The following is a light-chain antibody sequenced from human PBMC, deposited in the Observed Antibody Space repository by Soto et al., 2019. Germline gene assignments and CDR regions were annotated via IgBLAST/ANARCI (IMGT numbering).Light chain of an antibody. V-gene: IGLV2-14*01. Sequence: QSALTQPASVSGSPGQSITISCTGTSSDVGGYNYVSWYQQHPGKSPKLMIYDVSNRPSGVYNRFYGSKSGNTASLTISGLQAEDETDYYCSTYKSCSTLLYVFGTGTKLTVL. CDR2: DVS. CDR1: SSDVGGYNY. J-gene: IGLJ1*01. CDR3: STYKSCSTLLYV.